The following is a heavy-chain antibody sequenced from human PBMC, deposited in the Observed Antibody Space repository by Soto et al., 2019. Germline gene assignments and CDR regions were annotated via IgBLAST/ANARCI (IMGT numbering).Heavy chain of an antibody. CDR3: ARDLFSGSRYYYGSGSPAPASYYYGIDV. D-gene: IGHD3-10*01. J-gene: IGHJ6*02. CDR1: GCSISSGGYY. Sequence: SETLSLTCTVSGCSISSGGYYWSWIRQHPGKGLEWIGYIYYSGSTYYNPSLKSRVTISVDTSKNQFSLKLSSVTAADTAVYYCARDLFSGSRYYYGSGSPAPASYYYGIDVWGQGTTVTVSS. CDR2: IYYSGST. V-gene: IGHV4-31*03.